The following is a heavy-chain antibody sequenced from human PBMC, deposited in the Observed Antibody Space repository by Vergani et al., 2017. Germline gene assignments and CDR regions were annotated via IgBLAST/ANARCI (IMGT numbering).Heavy chain of an antibody. D-gene: IGHD4-17*01. CDR2: IYYSGDT. CDR1: GDSISSSNFY. J-gene: IGHJ5*02. V-gene: IGHV4-39*01. Sequence: QLQLQESGPGLVKPSETLSLTCTVSGDSISSSNFYWGWIRQPPGKGLEWIGGIYYSGDTYFNPSLKSRVTISIDTSKNQFSLRLSSVTAADTALYYCARRDYANGWFDPWGQGTLVTVSS. CDR3: ARRDYANGWFDP.